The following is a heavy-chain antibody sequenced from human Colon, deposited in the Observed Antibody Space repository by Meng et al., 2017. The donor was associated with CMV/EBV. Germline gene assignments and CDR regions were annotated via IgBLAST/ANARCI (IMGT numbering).Heavy chain of an antibody. J-gene: IGHJ4*02. D-gene: IGHD2-2*01. Sequence: GESLKISCAASGFTFADYAMTWVRQAPGKGLEWVAIIYVGNRSTYYADSVKGRFTISRDNSKNTLYLQMNSLRAEDTAVYYCASGRGYCSSTSCCMSALDYWGQGTLVTVSS. V-gene: IGHV3-23*03. CDR1: GFTFADYA. CDR3: ASGRGYCSSTSCCMSALDY. CDR2: IYVGNRST.